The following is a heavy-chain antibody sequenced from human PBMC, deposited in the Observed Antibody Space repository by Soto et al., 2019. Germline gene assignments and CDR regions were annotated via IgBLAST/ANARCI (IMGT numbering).Heavy chain of an antibody. CDR2: IWYDGSNK. D-gene: IGHD3-16*01. Sequence: QKYLVESGGGVVQPGGSLRLSCVASGSIFSGYGMHWVRQAPGKGLEWVAVIWYDGSNKYYADSVKGRFTISRDNSKNFLYLKMDSRRAEDTVVYYCGRDGIGGTVFGGFCDYGGQGTLVPFSS. J-gene: IGHJ4*02. CDR3: GRDGIGGTVFGGFCDY. CDR1: GSIFSGYG. V-gene: IGHV3-33*01.